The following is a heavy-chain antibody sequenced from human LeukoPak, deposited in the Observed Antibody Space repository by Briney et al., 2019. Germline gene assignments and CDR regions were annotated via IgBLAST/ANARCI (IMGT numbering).Heavy chain of an antibody. V-gene: IGHV1-69*04. CDR2: IIPILGIA. CDR3: AGYYYDSSGYPRPWFDP. CDR1: GGTFSSYA. J-gene: IGHJ5*02. D-gene: IGHD3-22*01. Sequence: SAKVSCKASGGTFSSYAISWVRQAPGQGLEWMGRIIPILGIANYAQKFQGRVTLTTDTSTGTAYMELRSLRSDDTAVYYCAGYYYDSSGYPRPWFDPWGQGTLVTVSS.